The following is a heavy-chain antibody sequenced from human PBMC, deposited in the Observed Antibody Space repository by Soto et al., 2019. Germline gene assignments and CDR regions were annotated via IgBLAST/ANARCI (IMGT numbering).Heavy chain of an antibody. J-gene: IGHJ4*02. CDR3: TSNAAAKVGTLSY. CDR1: GFTFNNAR. CDR2: IDGGKT. D-gene: IGHD1-26*01. V-gene: IGHV3-15*01. Sequence: WGSLRLSCAASGFTFNNARMSWCRQAPGKGLDWVGRIDGGKTDFAAPVEGRFTFSRDDSRNTLFLQMNSLKTEDTGVYYCTSNAAAKVGTLSYWGQGTLVTVPS.